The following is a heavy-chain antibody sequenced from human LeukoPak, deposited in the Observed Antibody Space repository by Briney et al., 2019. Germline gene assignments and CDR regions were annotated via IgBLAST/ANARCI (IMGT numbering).Heavy chain of an antibody. V-gene: IGHV4-34*01. CDR3: ARGRITMIN. CDR2: INHSGST. CDR1: GGSFSGYY. Sequence: SGTLSLTCAVYGGSFSGYYWSWIRQPPGKGLEWIGEINHSGSTNYNPSLKGRVTISVDTSKNQFSLKLSSVTAADTAVYYCARGRITMINWGQGTLVTVSS. J-gene: IGHJ4*02. D-gene: IGHD3-22*01.